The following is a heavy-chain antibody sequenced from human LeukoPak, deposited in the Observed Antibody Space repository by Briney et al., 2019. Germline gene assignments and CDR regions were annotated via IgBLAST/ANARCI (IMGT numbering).Heavy chain of an antibody. V-gene: IGHV3-23*01. Sequence: GGSLRLSCAASGFTFSTYAMSWVRQAPGKGLEWVSLTSGSGGSTYYADSVKGRFTISRDNGKNTLSLQMNSLRAEDTALYYCAKERLTTTTFDSWGRGTLVTVSS. J-gene: IGHJ4*02. CDR1: GFTFSTYA. D-gene: IGHD4-11*01. CDR3: AKERLTTTTFDS. CDR2: TSGSGGST.